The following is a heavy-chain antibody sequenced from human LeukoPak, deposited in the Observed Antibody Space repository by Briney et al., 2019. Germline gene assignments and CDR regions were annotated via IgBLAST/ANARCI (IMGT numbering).Heavy chain of an antibody. J-gene: IGHJ4*02. D-gene: IGHD3-22*01. CDR1: GFTFSSYS. Sequence: GGSLRLSCAASGFTFSSYSMNWVRQAPGKGLEWVSSISGSGGSTYYADSVKGRFTISRDNSKNTLYLQMNSLRAEDTAVYYCAKRQYYYDSSGYGYYFDYWGQGTLVTVSS. CDR2: ISGSGGST. V-gene: IGHV3-23*01. CDR3: AKRQYYYDSSGYGYYFDY.